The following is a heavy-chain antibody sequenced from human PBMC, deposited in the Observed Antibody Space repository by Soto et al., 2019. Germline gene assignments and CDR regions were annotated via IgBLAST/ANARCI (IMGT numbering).Heavy chain of an antibody. D-gene: IGHD2-8*01. J-gene: IGHJ3*02. Sequence: QVHLQESGPGLVKPSQTLSLTCTVSGGSISSADYYWTWIRQPPGKGLEWIGHSSYSGSAYYNPSLKSRVTISVDTSKNQFSLNLSSMTAADTALCFCARFCTTSNCIPYLMGFDTWGQGTRVTVSS. CDR1: GGSISSADYY. CDR2: SSYSGSA. V-gene: IGHV4-30-4*01. CDR3: ARFCTTSNCIPYLMGFDT.